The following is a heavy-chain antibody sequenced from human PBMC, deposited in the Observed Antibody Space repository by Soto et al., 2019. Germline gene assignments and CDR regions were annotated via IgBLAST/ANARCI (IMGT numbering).Heavy chain of an antibody. J-gene: IGHJ4*02. CDR3: ATLNVAVTGNYFYD. V-gene: IGHV4-39*01. Sequence: QLQLQESGPGLVKPSDTLSLTCTVSGGSISSSSYYWGWIRQSPGKGLEWIGSINYSGNTYYSQTLKSRVSISVDTSKSQFSVKLSSVTAADTAVYYCATLNVAVTGNYFYDWGQGTLVTVSS. D-gene: IGHD6-19*01. CDR1: GGSISSSSYY. CDR2: INYSGNT.